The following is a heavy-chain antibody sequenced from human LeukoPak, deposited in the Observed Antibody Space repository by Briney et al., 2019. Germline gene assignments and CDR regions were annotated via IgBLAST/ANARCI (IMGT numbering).Heavy chain of an antibody. CDR3: AKAGPFYSIDV. Sequence: GGSLRLSCVASGFTFDNYAMSWVRQAPGKGLEWGKGLEWVSGIGGNGGTTAYADSVKGRFSTSRDNSNKTLYLQLNKLRAEDTALYYCAKAGPFYSIDVWGQGTTVTVSS. CDR1: GFTFDNYA. V-gene: IGHV3-23*01. D-gene: IGHD3-10*01. J-gene: IGHJ6*02. CDR2: IGGNGGTT.